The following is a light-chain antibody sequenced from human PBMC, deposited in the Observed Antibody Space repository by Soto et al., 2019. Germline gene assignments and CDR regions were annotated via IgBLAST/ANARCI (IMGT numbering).Light chain of an antibody. Sequence: EIVLTQSPGTLSLSPGERATLSCRASQSVSTSYLGWYQQKSGQAPRLLIYGASIRATGIPDRFSGSGSGTDFTLTISRLEPEDCAVYYCQQYGSSVWTFGQGTKVEIK. J-gene: IGKJ1*01. V-gene: IGKV3-20*01. CDR2: GAS. CDR1: QSVSTSY. CDR3: QQYGSSVWT.